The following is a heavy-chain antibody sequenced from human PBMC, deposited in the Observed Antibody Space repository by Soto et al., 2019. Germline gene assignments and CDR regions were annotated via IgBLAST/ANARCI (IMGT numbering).Heavy chain of an antibody. CDR1: GFTFDSFA. J-gene: IGHJ4*02. D-gene: IGHD3-9*01. Sequence: EVQLLESGGDLVQPGGSLRPSCAASGFTFDSFAMTWVRQAPGKGLEWVSALSGVGDATNYADSVKGRFTISRDNSKNTLYLQINSLRPEDTAVYYCAKATNDWTYHFDYWGQGTPVTVSS. CDR3: AKATNDWTYHFDY. CDR2: LSGVGDAT. V-gene: IGHV3-23*01.